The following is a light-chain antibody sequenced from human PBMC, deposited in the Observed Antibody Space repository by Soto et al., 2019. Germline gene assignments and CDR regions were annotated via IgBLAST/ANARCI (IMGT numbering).Light chain of an antibody. CDR3: LHYDNYPWA. Sequence: DIQMTQSPSSLSASVGDRVTITCRARQGIRNDLGWYQQKPGKAPNRLIYAACTLQSGVTSRFSGSGSGTEFTLTISSLQPEDIATYYCLHYDNYPWAFGQGTKVEIK. CDR1: QGIRND. J-gene: IGKJ1*01. CDR2: AAC. V-gene: IGKV1-17*01.